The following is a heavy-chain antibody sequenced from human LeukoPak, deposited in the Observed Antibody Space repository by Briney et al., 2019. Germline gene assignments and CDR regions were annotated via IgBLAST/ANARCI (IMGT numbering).Heavy chain of an antibody. V-gene: IGHV4-34*01. CDR1: GGSFSGYY. D-gene: IGHD2-15*01. J-gene: IGHJ4*02. CDR2: INHSGST. CDR3: YCSGGSLTGGHFDY. Sequence: PSETLSLTCAVYGGSFSGYYWSWIRQPPGKGLEWIGEINHSGSTNYNPSLKSRVTISVDTSKNQFSLKLSSVTAADTAVYYCYCSGGSLTGGHFDYWGQGTLVTVSS.